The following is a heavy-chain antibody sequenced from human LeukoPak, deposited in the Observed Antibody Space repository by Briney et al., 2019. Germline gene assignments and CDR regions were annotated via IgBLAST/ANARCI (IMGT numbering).Heavy chain of an antibody. CDR2: IKSKIDGGTI. J-gene: IGHJ4*02. CDR3: TTVFRYDSGSYSDY. CDR1: GYSISSGYY. Sequence: PSETLSLTCTVSGYSISSGYYWGWIRQPPGKGLEWVGRIKSKIDGGTINYAAPVEGRFTLSRDDSINTLYMQMNSLNIEDTGVYYCTTVFRYDSGSYSDYWGQGTLVTVSS. D-gene: IGHD3-10*01. V-gene: IGHV3-15*01.